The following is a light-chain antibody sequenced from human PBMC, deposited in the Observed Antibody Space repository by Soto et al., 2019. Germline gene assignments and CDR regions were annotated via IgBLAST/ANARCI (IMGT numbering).Light chain of an antibody. CDR1: QSISSY. J-gene: IGKJ2*01. Sequence: DIQMTQSPSSLSASVGDRVTITCRASQSISSYLNWYQQKPGKAPKLLIYAASSLRSGVPSRFSGRGSGTDFTLTISSLQPEDFATYYCQHGYCSPSTLGQGTKLEIK. CDR2: AAS. V-gene: IGKV1-39*01. CDR3: QHGYCSPST.